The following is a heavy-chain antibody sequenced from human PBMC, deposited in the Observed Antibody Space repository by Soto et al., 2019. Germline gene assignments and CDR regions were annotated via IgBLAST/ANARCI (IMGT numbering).Heavy chain of an antibody. V-gene: IGHV3-74*01. CDR2: INSDGSST. CDR3: AREVEGLYGDYAYFDY. J-gene: IGHJ4*02. Sequence: PGGSLRLSCAASGFTFSSYWMHWVRQAPGKGLVWVSRINSDGSSTSYADSVKGRFTISRDNAKNTLYLQMNSLRAEDTAVYYCAREVEGLYGDYAYFDYWGQGTLVPVSS. D-gene: IGHD4-17*01. CDR1: GFTFSSYW.